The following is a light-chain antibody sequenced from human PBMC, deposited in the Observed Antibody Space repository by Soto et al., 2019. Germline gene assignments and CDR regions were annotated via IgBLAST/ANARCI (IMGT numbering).Light chain of an antibody. CDR1: SSDVGAYNY. CDR3: TSYSRSSPAL. V-gene: IGLV2-14*01. CDR2: EVN. J-gene: IGLJ2*01. Sequence: QSVLTQPASVSGSLGQSITIFCTGTSSDVGAYNYVSWYQQHPDKAPKLLIFEVNNRPSGVTGRFSGSKSGITSSLSISELQPEDEADYYCTSYSRSSPALFGGGTTVTAL.